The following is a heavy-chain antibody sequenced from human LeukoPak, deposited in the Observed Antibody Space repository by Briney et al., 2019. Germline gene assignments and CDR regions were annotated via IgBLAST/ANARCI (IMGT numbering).Heavy chain of an antibody. V-gene: IGHV1-18*01. CDR2: ISVDNGNT. CDR3: ARDNSVRDEAWWFNP. Sequence: ASVKVSCKASGYTFTSYGISWVRQAPGQGLEWMGWISVDNGNTNYAQKLQGRVTMTTDTSTSTAYMELRSLRSDDTAVYYCARDNSVRDEAWWFNPWGQGTLVTVSS. CDR1: GYTFTSYG. D-gene: IGHD5-24*01. J-gene: IGHJ5*02.